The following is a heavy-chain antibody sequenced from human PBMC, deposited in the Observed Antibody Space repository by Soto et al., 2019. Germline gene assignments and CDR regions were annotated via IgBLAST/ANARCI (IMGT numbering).Heavy chain of an antibody. CDR1: GYSFTSYW. J-gene: IGHJ3*02. CDR3: ARPSPYYGDYEGVGAFDI. Sequence: GESLKISCKGSGYSFTSYWIGWVRQMPGKGLEWMGIIYPGDSDTRYSPSFQGQVTISADKSISTAYLQWSSLKASDTAMYYCARPSPYYGDYEGVGAFDIWGQGTMVTVSS. V-gene: IGHV5-51*01. D-gene: IGHD4-17*01. CDR2: IYPGDSDT.